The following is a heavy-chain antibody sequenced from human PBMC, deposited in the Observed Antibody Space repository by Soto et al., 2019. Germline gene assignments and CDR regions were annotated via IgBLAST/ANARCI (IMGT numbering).Heavy chain of an antibody. Sequence: GESLKISCKGSGYSFTSYWISWVRQMPGKGLEWMGRIDPSDSYTNYSPSFQGHVTISADKSISTAYLQWSSLKASDTAMYYCARHWGYGDYLTYFDYWGQGTLVTVSS. CDR2: IDPSDSYT. J-gene: IGHJ4*02. D-gene: IGHD4-17*01. CDR3: ARHWGYGDYLTYFDY. CDR1: GYSFTSYW. V-gene: IGHV5-10-1*01.